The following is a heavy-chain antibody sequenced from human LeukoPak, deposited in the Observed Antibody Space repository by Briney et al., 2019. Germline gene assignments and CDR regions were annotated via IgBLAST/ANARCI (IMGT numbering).Heavy chain of an antibody. CDR2: ISAHNGNT. Sequence: AASVTVSCKASGYTFTSYGISWVRQAPGQGLDWMGWISAHNGNTNYAQKVKGRVTMTTDTSTSTAYMELRSLRSDDTAVYYCARALTALAYCSSTSCYSDAFNIWGQGTLVTVSS. CDR3: ARALTALAYCSSTSCYSDAFNI. CDR1: GYTFTSYG. V-gene: IGHV1-18*01. D-gene: IGHD2-2*01. J-gene: IGHJ3*02.